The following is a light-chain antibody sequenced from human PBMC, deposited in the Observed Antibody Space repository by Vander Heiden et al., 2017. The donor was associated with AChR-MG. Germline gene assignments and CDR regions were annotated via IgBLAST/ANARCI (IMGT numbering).Light chain of an antibody. CDR1: QSISSY. CDR3: QQSYSTPRT. V-gene: IGKV1-39*01. CDR2: AAS. Sequence: DIQMTQSPSSLPASIGDRVTITCRASQSISSYLNWYQQKPGKAPKLLIYAASILQSGVPSRFSGSGSGTDFTLIISSLQPEDFATYYCQQSYSTPRTFGQGTKLEIK. J-gene: IGKJ2*01.